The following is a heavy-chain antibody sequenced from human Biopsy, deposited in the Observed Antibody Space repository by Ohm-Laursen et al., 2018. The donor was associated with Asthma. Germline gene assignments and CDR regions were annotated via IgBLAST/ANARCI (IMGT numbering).Heavy chain of an antibody. Sequence: SLRLSCSAAGFTFSNAWMSWVRQAPGTGLEWVGRIKSKTDGGTTDYAAPVKGRFTISRDDSKTTLYLQMNSLKPEDTAVYYCTTYTGSYKLDYWGQGTLVTVSS. CDR2: IKSKTDGGTT. D-gene: IGHD1-26*01. V-gene: IGHV3-15*01. CDR1: GFTFSNAW. J-gene: IGHJ4*02. CDR3: TTYTGSYKLDY.